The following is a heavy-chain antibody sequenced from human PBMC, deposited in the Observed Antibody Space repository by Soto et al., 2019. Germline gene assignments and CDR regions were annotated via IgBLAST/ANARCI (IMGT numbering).Heavy chain of an antibody. D-gene: IGHD3-22*01. V-gene: IGHV1-46*03. CDR1: GYTFTSYY. CDR3: ARDYYDSSGFWLVAY. J-gene: IGHJ4*02. Sequence: QVQLVQSGAEVKKPGASVKVSCKASGYTFTSYYMHWVRQAPGQGLEWMGIINPSGGSTSYAQKFPGRVTMTRDTSTSTVYMELSSLRSEDTAVYYCARDYYDSSGFWLVAYWGQGTLVTVSS. CDR2: INPSGGST.